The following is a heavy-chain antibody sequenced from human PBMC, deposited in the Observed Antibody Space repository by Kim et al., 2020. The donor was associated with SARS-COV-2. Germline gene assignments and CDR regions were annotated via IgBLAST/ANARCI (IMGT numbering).Heavy chain of an antibody. D-gene: IGHD2-2*01. J-gene: IGHJ4*02. Sequence: ASVKGRFTISSDNAKNSLYLQMNSLRAEDTAVYYCARRYCSSTSCTFDYWGQGTLVPVSS. V-gene: IGHV3-48*03. CDR3: ARRYCSSTSCTFDY.